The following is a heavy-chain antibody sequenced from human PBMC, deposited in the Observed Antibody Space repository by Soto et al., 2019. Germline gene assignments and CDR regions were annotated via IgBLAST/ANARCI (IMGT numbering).Heavy chain of an antibody. V-gene: IGHV3-66*01. Sequence: EVQLVESGGGLVQPGGSLRLSCAASGFTVTRNYMSWVRQAPGKGLEWVSVIYSGGSSYADSVKGRFTISRDNSKITLYLQMNSLRAEDTAVYYCAKAVAGDIDYWGQGTLVTVSS. CDR3: AKAVAGDIDY. D-gene: IGHD6-19*01. J-gene: IGHJ4*02. CDR1: GFTVTRNY. CDR2: IYSGGS.